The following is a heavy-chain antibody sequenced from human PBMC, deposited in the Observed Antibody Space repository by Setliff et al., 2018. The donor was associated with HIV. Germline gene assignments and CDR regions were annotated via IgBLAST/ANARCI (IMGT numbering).Heavy chain of an antibody. V-gene: IGHV4-39*01. Sequence: SETLSLTCTVSGGSISTSRYYWGWVRQPPGKGLEWIGSINYRGNTYYNPSLKSRAAISVDTSKNQISLKLSSVTAADTAVYYCASLDGSESPYIYYYYMDVWGKGTAVTSP. J-gene: IGHJ6*03. D-gene: IGHD3-10*01. CDR1: GGSISTSRYY. CDR2: INYRGNT. CDR3: ASLDGSESPYIYYYYMDV.